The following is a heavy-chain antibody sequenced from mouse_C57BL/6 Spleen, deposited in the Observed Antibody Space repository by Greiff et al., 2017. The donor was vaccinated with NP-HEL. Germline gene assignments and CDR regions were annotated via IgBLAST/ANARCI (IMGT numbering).Heavy chain of an antibody. CDR1: GYTFTSYW. Sequence: QVHVKQPGAELVMPGASVKLSCKASGYTFTSYWMHWVKQRPGQGLEWIGEIDPSDSYTNYNQKFKGKSTLTVDKSSSTAYMQLSSLTSEDSAVYYCARDSSGYHFDYWGQGTTLTVSS. V-gene: IGHV1-69*01. D-gene: IGHD3-2*02. J-gene: IGHJ2*01. CDR3: ARDSSGYHFDY. CDR2: IDPSDSYT.